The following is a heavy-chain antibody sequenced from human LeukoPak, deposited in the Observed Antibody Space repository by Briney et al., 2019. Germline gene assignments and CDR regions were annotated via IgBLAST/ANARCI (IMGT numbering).Heavy chain of an antibody. J-gene: IGHJ5*01. V-gene: IGHV4-59*08. CDR3: AKRIIEARDNGDSNWLDP. D-gene: IGHD4-17*01. CDR2: ISYSGNT. CDR1: GDSITNSY. Sequence: SETLSLTCTVSGDSITNSYWNWIRQPPGGGPEWIGRISYSGNTNYNTSLKSRVLISRDTSKNQFSLELTSVTAADTAVYYGAKRIIEARDNGDSNWLDPWGQGILVTVSS.